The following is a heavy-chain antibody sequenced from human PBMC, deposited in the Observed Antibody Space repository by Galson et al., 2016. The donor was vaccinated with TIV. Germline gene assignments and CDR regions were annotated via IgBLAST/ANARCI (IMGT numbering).Heavy chain of an antibody. J-gene: IGHJ3*01. Sequence: QSGAEVKKPGESLKISCQSSGYKFNSYWIGWVRQMPGEGPEWMGIIYPGDSDSRKSPSFQGQVTMSVDKSINTAYLQLSSLKASDTAMYYCARQSENAYDVWGQGTLVTVSS. CDR1: GYKFNSYW. CDR2: IYPGDSDS. CDR3: ARQSENAYDV. V-gene: IGHV5-51*01.